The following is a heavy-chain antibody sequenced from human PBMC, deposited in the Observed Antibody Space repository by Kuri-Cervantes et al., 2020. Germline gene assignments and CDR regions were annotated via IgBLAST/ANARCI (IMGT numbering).Heavy chain of an antibody. CDR2: ISSSGSTI. D-gene: IGHD3-9*01. V-gene: IGHV3-11*01. J-gene: IGHJ3*02. CDR3: ASLRYDILTGYYGEGSAFDI. Sequence: GGSLRLSCAASGFTFSDYYMSWIRQAPGKGLEWVSYISSSGSTIYYADSVGGRFTISRDNAKNSLYLQMNSLRAEDTAVYYCASLRYDILTGYYGEGSAFDIWGQGTMVTVSS. CDR1: GFTFSDYY.